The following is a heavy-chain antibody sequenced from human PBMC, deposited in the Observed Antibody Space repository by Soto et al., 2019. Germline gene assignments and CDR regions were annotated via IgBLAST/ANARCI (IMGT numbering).Heavy chain of an antibody. D-gene: IGHD5-18*01. V-gene: IGHV1-69*01. CDR3: TRVLGYTFEPGKTRYYAMDV. Sequence: QVQLVQSGAEVKKPGSSVTVSCKTSGGTFSKDAINWMRQAPGQGLEWMGLLIPVFGSPIYAQKFQGRIRIPADESTSTAFMDLSSLRSEDTAVYYCTRVLGYTFEPGKTRYYAMDVWGQGTTVSVSS. J-gene: IGHJ6*02. CDR1: GGTFSKDA. CDR2: LIPVFGSP.